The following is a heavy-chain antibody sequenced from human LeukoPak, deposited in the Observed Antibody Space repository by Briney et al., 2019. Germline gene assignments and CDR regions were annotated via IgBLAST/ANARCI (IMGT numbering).Heavy chain of an antibody. CDR1: GFTFISYS. V-gene: IGHV3-30*18. CDR2: ISYEGSIK. J-gene: IGHJ6*02. CDR3: AKYLEPTAVLMDV. Sequence: GGSLRLSCSASGFTFISYSMHWVRQAPGKGLEWVALISYEGSIKYYADSVKGRFTISRDNSKSTLYLLMNSLKAEDTAVYHCAKYLEPTAVLMDVWGQGTTVTVSS. D-gene: IGHD1-1*01.